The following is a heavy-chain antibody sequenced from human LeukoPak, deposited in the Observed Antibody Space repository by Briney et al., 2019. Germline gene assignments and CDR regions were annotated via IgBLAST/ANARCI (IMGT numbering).Heavy chain of an antibody. Sequence: SLRLSCAASGFTFSDAWMSWVRQAPGKGLEWVSGISWNSGSIGYADSVKGRFTISRDNAKNSLYLQMNSLRAEDTALYYCAKDYLTHYYGSGSYYGYFDYWGQGTLVTVSS. CDR3: AKDYLTHYYGSGSYYGYFDY. CDR1: GFTFSDAW. CDR2: ISWNSGSI. J-gene: IGHJ4*02. D-gene: IGHD3-10*01. V-gene: IGHV3-9*01.